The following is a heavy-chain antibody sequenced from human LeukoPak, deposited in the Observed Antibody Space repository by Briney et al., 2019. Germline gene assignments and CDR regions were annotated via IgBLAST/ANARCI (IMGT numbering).Heavy chain of an antibody. CDR1: GYTFTSIP. CDR2: INTSNADV. Sequence: ASVKVSCKPSGYTFTSIPLHWVRQSPGQRPEWMGWINTSNADVRYSQKFQGRITFTTDTSATTCYMELSSLRSEDTAVYYCARDSHYWSFDYWGQGTPVTVSS. CDR3: ARDSHYWSFDY. V-gene: IGHV1-3*04. J-gene: IGHJ4*02. D-gene: IGHD1-26*01.